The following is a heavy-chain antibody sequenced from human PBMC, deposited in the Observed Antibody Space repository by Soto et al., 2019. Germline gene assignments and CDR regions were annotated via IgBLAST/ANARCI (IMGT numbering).Heavy chain of an antibody. V-gene: IGHV1-69*02. CDR3: ACSRGMGWALEYYYYGMDV. CDR2: IIPILGIA. CDR1: GGTFSSYT. D-gene: IGHD2-15*01. Sequence: ASVKVSCKASGGTFSSYTISWVRQAPGQGLEWMGRIIPILGIANYAQKFQGRVTITADKSTSTAYMELSSLRSDDTAVYYCACSRGMGWALEYYYYGMDVWGQGTTVTVSS. J-gene: IGHJ6*02.